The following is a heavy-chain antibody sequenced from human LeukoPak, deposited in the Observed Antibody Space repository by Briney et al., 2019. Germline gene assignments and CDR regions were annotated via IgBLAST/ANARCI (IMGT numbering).Heavy chain of an antibody. D-gene: IGHD5-12*01. CDR2: VRGSGTDT. V-gene: IGHV3-23*01. J-gene: IGHJ4*02. Sequence: GGSLRLSCAAPGFTFSTYAMTWVRQAPGKGLEWVSTVRGSGTDTYYADSVKGRFTISRDNSKNTLYLQMNSLRAEDTAIYYCAKTSRANSGYDSSFHYWGQGTLVTVSS. CDR1: GFTFSTYA. CDR3: AKTSRANSGYDSSFHY.